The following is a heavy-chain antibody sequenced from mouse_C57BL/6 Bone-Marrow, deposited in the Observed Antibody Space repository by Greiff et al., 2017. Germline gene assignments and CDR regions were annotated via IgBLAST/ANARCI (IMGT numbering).Heavy chain of an antibody. CDR2: IDPSDSYT. V-gene: IGHV1-69*01. D-gene: IGHD2-1*01. Sequence: QVQLQQPGAELVMPGASVKLSCKASGYTFTSYWMHWVKQRPGQGLEWIGEIDPSDSYTNYNQKFKGKSTLTVDKSSSTAYMQLSSLTSEDSAVYYCAAFYYGNFYCDYWGQGTTLTVSS. CDR1: GYTFTSYW. J-gene: IGHJ2*01. CDR3: AAFYYGNFYCDY.